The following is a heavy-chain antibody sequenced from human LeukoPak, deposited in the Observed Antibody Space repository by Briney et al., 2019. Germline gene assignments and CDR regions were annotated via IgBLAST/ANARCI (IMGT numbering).Heavy chain of an antibody. V-gene: IGHV1-18*01. Sequence: ASVKVSCKASGYTFTSYGISWVRQAPGQGLEWMGWISAYNGNTNHAQKLQGRVTMTTDTSTSTAYMELRRLRSDDTAVYYCARVPTYDFWSGYYRGYNWFDPWGQGTLVTVSS. CDR2: ISAYNGNT. J-gene: IGHJ5*02. CDR3: ARVPTYDFWSGYYRGYNWFDP. D-gene: IGHD3-3*01. CDR1: GYTFTSYG.